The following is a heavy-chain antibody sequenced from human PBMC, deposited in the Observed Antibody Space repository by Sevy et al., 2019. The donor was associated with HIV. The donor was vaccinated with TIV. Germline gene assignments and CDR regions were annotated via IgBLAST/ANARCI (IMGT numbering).Heavy chain of an antibody. CDR2: IYPGDSDT. CDR1: GYSFTSYW. J-gene: IGHJ4*02. Sequence: GESLKISCKGSGYSFTSYWIGWVRQMPGKGLEWMGIIYPGDSDTRYSPSFQGQVTISADKSISTAYLQGSSLKASDNAMYYCARGPWDSSGYFDYWGQGTLVTVSS. V-gene: IGHV5-51*01. D-gene: IGHD3-22*01. CDR3: ARGPWDSSGYFDY.